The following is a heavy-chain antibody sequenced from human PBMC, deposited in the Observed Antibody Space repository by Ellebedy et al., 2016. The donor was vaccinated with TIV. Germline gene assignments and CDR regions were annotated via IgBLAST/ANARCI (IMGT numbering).Heavy chain of an antibody. Sequence: GESLKISCKGSGYSFTNYWISWVRQMPGTGLEWPGRIDPSDSYTDYNPSFRGHVTVSVDRSITTAYLYWDSLKSSDTAIYYCARMVNSVTPFYFALWGQGTLVTVSS. CDR1: GYSFTNYW. CDR2: IDPSDSYT. V-gene: IGHV5-10-1*01. D-gene: IGHD2-21*01. CDR3: ARMVNSVTPFYFAL. J-gene: IGHJ4*01.